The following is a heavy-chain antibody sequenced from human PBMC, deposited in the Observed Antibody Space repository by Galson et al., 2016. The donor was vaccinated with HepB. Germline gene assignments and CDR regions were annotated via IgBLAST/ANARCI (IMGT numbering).Heavy chain of an antibody. Sequence: SVKVSCKVSGYTLTELSMHWVRQTPGKGLEWMGGFDPEDGETVYAQKFQGRVTMTEDTSTDTAYMEMSSLRSDDTAVYYCATTLESATFPTNYFDFWGQGTLVTVSS. D-gene: IGHD3-3*01. CDR1: GYTLTELS. V-gene: IGHV1-24*01. CDR2: FDPEDGET. CDR3: ATTLESATFPTNYFDF. J-gene: IGHJ4*02.